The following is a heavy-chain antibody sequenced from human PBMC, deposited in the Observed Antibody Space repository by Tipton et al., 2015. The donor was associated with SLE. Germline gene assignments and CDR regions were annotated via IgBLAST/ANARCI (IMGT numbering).Heavy chain of an antibody. J-gene: IGHJ2*01. CDR3: ASDASGGVRYCSGGSCREPSDSPCPGPAVTVVSPGSFRPNPFPPVL. D-gene: IGHD2-15*01. CDR2: IYFSGST. Sequence: TLSLTCTVSGGSIISSSYYFGWTRQPPGNGLEWIGSIYFSGSTYYNPSLKSRVTISVDTSKNQFSLKLSSVTAADTAVYYCASDASGGVRYCSGGSCREPSDSPCPGPAVTVVSPGSFRPNPFPPVLW. V-gene: IGHV4-39*07. CDR1: GGSIISSSYY.